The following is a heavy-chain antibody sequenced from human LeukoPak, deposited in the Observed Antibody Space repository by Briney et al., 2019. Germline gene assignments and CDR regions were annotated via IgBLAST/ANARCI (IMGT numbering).Heavy chain of an antibody. CDR2: IYIGGST. J-gene: IGHJ4*02. CDR1: GGSISSYC. Sequence: SETLSLTSTVSGGSISSYCWSWIRQPAGKGLEWIGRIYIGGSTNYNPSLKSRVTMSVDTSKNQVSLKLRSVTAADTAVYYCARDHQPFDYWGQGTLVTVSS. V-gene: IGHV4-4*07. D-gene: IGHD1-14*01. CDR3: ARDHQPFDY.